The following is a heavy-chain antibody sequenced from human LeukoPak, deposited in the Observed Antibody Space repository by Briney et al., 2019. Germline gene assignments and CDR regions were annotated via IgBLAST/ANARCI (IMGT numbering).Heavy chain of an antibody. D-gene: IGHD1-26*01. Sequence: PGGSLRLSCAASGFTFSSYAMSWVRQAPGKGLEWVSAISGSGGSTYYADSVKGRFTISRDNSKNTLYLQMNSLRAEDTAVYYCAKQRGRLSGSYHGRVQDWFDPWGQGTLVTVSS. CDR2: ISGSGGST. CDR1: GFTFSSYA. CDR3: AKQRGRLSGSYHGRVQDWFDP. V-gene: IGHV3-23*01. J-gene: IGHJ5*02.